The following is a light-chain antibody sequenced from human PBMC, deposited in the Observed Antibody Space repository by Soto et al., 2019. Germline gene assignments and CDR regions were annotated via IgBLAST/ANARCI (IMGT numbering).Light chain of an antibody. CDR1: QSVFFSSNNKNY. CDR2: WAS. Sequence: DIVMTQSPDSLAVSLGERATINCKSSQSVFFSSNNKNYLAWYQQKPGQPPKLLIYWASTRESGVPDRFSGSGSGTDLTLTISRLQAEDVAIYYCHKYYINPPTCGQGTKVDIK. J-gene: IGKJ1*01. CDR3: HKYYINPPT. V-gene: IGKV4-1*01.